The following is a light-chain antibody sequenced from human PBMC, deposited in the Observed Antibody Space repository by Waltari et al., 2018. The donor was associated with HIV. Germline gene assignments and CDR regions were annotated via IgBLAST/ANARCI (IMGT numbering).Light chain of an antibody. CDR2: RDN. J-gene: IGLJ3*02. Sequence: QSVLTQPPSASGAPGQRVTISRSGSSANIGNTVYWYQQPPGTAPKVLIYRDNQRPSGVPDRFSGSRSGTSASLDVSGLRSEDEANYICAAWDDILSGWVFGGGTKLTVL. V-gene: IGLV1-47*01. CDR3: AAWDDILSGWV. CDR1: SANIGNT.